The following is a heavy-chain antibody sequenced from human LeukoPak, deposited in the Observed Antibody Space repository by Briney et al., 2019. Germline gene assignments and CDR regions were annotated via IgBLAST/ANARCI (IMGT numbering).Heavy chain of an antibody. CDR2: INPNSGGT. D-gene: IGHD2-2*01. V-gene: IGHV1-2*02. J-gene: IGHJ4*02. Sequence: GASVKVSCKASVYTFTGYYMHWVRQAPGQGLEWMGWINPNSGGTNYAQKFQGRVTMTRDTSISTAYMELSRLKSDDTAVYYCARRYCSSTSCYYFDYWGQGTLVTVSS. CDR3: ARRYCSSTSCYYFDY. CDR1: VYTFTGYY.